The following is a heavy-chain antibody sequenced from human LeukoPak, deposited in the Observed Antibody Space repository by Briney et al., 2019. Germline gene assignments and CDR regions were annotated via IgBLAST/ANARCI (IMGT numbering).Heavy chain of an antibody. V-gene: IGHV3-7*01. D-gene: IGHD4-17*01. CDR3: AREPYDYGDYGPF. Sequence: AGGSLRLSCAASGFTFSSYWMSWVRQAPGKGLEWVANIKQDGSEKYYVDSVKGRFTISRDNAKNSLYLQMNSLRAEDTAVYYCAREPYDYGDYGPFWGQGTLVTVSS. J-gene: IGHJ4*02. CDR2: IKQDGSEK. CDR1: GFTFSSYW.